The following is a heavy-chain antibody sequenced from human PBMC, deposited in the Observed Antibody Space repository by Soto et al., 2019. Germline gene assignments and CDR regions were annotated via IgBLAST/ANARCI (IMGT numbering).Heavy chain of an antibody. V-gene: IGHV4-31*03. CDR2: IYYSGSP. J-gene: IGHJ6*02. Sequence: QVQLQESGPGLVKPSQTLSLTCTVSGGSISSGGYYWSWIRQHPGKGLEWIGYIYYSGSPYYNPSPKSRVTIPVDPSKNQFALKLSSVTAADTAVYYCARAYGSGYMDVWGQGTTVTVSS. D-gene: IGHD3-10*01. CDR3: ARAYGSGYMDV. CDR1: GGSISSGGYY.